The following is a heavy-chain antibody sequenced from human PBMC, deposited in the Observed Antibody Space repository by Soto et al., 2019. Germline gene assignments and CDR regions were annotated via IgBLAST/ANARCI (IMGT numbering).Heavy chain of an antibody. CDR1: GGSSSSSNW. D-gene: IGHD6-19*01. CDR3: AGSSGLFYYYHGMDV. Sequence: SETLSLTCAVSGGSSSSSNWWSWVRQPPGKGLEWIGEIYHSGSTNYNPSLKSRVTISIDTSKSQLSLKLSSVTAADTAVYYCAGSSGLFYYYHGMDVWGQGTTVTVSS. CDR2: IYHSGST. V-gene: IGHV4-4*02. J-gene: IGHJ6*02.